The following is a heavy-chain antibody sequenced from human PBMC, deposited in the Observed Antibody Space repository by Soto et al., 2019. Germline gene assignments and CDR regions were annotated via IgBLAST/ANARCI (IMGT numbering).Heavy chain of an antibody. CDR1: GFTFIDSA. CDR2: IRSKANSYAT. V-gene: IGHV3-73*01. Sequence: GGSMRLSCGASGFTFIDSAMHWVRQASGKGLEWVGRIRSKANSYATAYAASVKGRFTISRDDSKNTAYLQMNSLKTEDTAVYYCTRPTPYYYYYYMEVWGKGTTVTVSS. CDR3: TRPTPYYYYYYMEV. J-gene: IGHJ6*03.